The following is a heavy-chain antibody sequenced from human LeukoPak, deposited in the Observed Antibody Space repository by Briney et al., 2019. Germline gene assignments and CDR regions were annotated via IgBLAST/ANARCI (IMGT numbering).Heavy chain of an antibody. Sequence: PSETLSLTCTVSGGSISSYYWSWIRQPPGKGLEWIGYIYYSGSTNYNPSLKSRVTISVDTSKNQFSLKLSSVTAADTAVYYCARQEQQLIYNWFDPWGQGTLVTVSS. CDR2: IYYSGST. CDR3: ARQEQQLIYNWFDP. V-gene: IGHV4-59*01. CDR1: GGSISSYY. D-gene: IGHD6-13*01. J-gene: IGHJ5*02.